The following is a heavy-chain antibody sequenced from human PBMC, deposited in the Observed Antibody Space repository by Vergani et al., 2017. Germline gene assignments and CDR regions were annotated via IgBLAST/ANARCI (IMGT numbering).Heavy chain of an antibody. V-gene: IGHV4-39*01. J-gene: IGHJ4*02. CDR2: IYYSGIT. CDR3: ARPGSEWLNFDY. D-gene: IGHD5-12*01. Sequence: QLQLQESGPGLVKPSETLSLTCTVSAGSISSSSYYWGWIRQPPGKGLGWIGSIYYSGITYYNPSPKSRVTISVDTSKNQFSLKLSPVTAADTAVYYCARPGSEWLNFDYWGQGTLVTVSS. CDR1: AGSISSSSYY.